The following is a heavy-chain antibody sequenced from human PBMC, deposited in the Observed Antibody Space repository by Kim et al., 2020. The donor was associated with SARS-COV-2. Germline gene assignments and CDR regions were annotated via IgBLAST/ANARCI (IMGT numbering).Heavy chain of an antibody. CDR3: ARGSPAPDY. J-gene: IGHJ4*02. Sequence: SGSTDYNPSRKGRVAISVDTSKSQFSLQLRSVTAADTAVYYCARGSPAPDYWGQGTLVTVSS. V-gene: IGHV4-59*09. CDR2: SGST.